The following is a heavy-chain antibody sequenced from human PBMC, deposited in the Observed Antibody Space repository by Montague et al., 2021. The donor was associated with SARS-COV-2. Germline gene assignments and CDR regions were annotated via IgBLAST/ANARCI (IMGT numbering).Heavy chain of an antibody. Sequence: PALVKPTQTLTLTCTFSGFSLSTSGMCVSWIRQPPGKALEWLALIDWDDDKYYSTSLKTRPTISKDTSKNQVVLTMTNMGPVDTATYYCATTIYDYVWGTRVEFDYWGQGTLVTVSS. D-gene: IGHD3-16*01. CDR1: GFSLSTSGMC. V-gene: IGHV2-70*01. CDR3: ATTIYDYVWGTRVEFDY. J-gene: IGHJ4*02. CDR2: IDWDDDK.